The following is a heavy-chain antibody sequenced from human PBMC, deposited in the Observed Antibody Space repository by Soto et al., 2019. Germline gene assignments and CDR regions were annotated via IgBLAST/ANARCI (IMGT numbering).Heavy chain of an antibody. Sequence: QVQLQESGPGLVKPSETLSLTCTVSGGSIGNSYWSWIRQSPGKGLEWIGYIYYSGSSNYNPSLKSRXFIXVXTSTNQCSLKLSSVTAADTAVYYCARHGSSWPIFDYWGQGTLVIVSS. V-gene: IGHV4-59*08. CDR3: ARHGSSWPIFDY. CDR2: IYYSGSS. J-gene: IGHJ4*02. CDR1: GGSIGNSY. D-gene: IGHD6-13*01.